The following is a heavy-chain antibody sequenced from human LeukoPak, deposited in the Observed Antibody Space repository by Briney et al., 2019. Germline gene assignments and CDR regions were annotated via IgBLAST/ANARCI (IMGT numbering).Heavy chain of an antibody. CDR1: GFTFSSSA. Sequence: PGGSLRLSCAASGFTFSSSAMSWVRQVPGKGLEWVSGISGSGGSTYYADSVKGRFTISRDNSKNTLYLQMNSLRAEDTAVYYCAKGSPYDFWSGYYADYWGQGTLVTVSS. CDR3: AKGSPYDFWSGYYADY. V-gene: IGHV3-23*01. D-gene: IGHD3-3*01. J-gene: IGHJ4*02. CDR2: ISGSGGST.